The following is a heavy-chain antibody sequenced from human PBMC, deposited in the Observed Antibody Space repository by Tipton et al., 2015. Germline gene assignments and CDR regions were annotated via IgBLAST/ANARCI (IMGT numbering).Heavy chain of an antibody. CDR3: ARDHDWSFDY. J-gene: IGHJ4*02. Sequence: AVSGFTVYTNYISWVRQAPGKGLEWLSHIRGRSDTITYADSVKGRFTISRDNAKNSLYLEMNYLSDEDTAVYYCARDHDWSFDYWGLGTLVTVSS. CDR1: GFTVYTNY. CDR2: IRGRSDTI. D-gene: IGHD2-21*01. V-gene: IGHV3-48*02.